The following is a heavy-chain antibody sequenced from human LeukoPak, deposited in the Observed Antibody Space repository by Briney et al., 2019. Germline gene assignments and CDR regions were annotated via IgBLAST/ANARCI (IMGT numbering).Heavy chain of an antibody. Sequence: SETLSLTCTVSGGSISSYYWSWIRQPPGKGLEWIGYIYYSGSTNYNPSLKSRVTISVDTSKNQFSLKLSSVTAADTAVYYCARRRRGYSYGDAFDIWGQGTMVTVSS. CDR1: GGSISSYY. V-gene: IGHV4-59*08. D-gene: IGHD5-18*01. J-gene: IGHJ3*02. CDR2: IYYSGST. CDR3: ARRRRGYSYGDAFDI.